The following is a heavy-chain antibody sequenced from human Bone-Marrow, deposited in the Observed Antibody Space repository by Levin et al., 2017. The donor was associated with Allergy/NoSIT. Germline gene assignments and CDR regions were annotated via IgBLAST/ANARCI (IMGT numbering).Heavy chain of an antibody. D-gene: IGHD4-11*01. CDR1: GGSFTSHT. J-gene: IGHJ4*02. CDR3: ARAEGTATTPFDY. CDR2: IIPVLGIT. V-gene: IGHV1-69*02. Sequence: SVKVSCKASGGSFTSHTVSWVRQAPGQGLEWMGRIIPVLGITNYAQNFRGRVTITADKSTSTVYMELSSLRSEDTAVYYCARAEGTATTPFDYWGQGTLVTVSS.